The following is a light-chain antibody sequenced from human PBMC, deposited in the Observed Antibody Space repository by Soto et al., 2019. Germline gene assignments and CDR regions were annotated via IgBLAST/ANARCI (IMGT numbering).Light chain of an antibody. CDR2: GAS. CDR3: QQYNKWPAYT. V-gene: IGKV3-15*01. Sequence: EIVMTQSPANLSVSPGERATLSCRASQSVSSNLAWYQQKPGQGPRLLIYGASTRATSIPARLSGSGSGTEFTLTINSLQSEDFAVYYCQQYNKWPAYTFGQGTKLEIK. CDR1: QSVSSN. J-gene: IGKJ2*01.